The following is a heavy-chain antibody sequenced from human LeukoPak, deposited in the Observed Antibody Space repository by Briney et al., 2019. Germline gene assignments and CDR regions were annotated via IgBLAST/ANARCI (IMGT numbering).Heavy chain of an antibody. Sequence: GGSLRLSCAASGFTFSSYSMNWVRQAPGKGLEWVSYISSSSSTIYYADSVKGRFTISRDNAKNSLYLQMNSLRAEDTDVYYCARADCGGDCYFVDDYWGQGTLVTVSS. CDR1: GFTFSSYS. J-gene: IGHJ4*02. CDR3: ARADCGGDCYFVDDY. V-gene: IGHV3-48*01. CDR2: ISSSSSTI. D-gene: IGHD2-21*02.